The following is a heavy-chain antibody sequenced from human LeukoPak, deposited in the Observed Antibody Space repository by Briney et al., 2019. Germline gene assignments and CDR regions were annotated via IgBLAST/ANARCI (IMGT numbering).Heavy chain of an antibody. CDR2: IYYSGST. J-gene: IGHJ3*02. Sequence: SETLSLTCTVSGGSISSYYWSWIRQPPGKGLEWIGYIYYSGSTNYNPSLKSRVTISVDTSKNQFSLKLSSVTAADTAVYHCARARPSIAAAGTDAFDIWGQGTMVTVSS. CDR3: ARARPSIAAAGTDAFDI. D-gene: IGHD6-13*01. CDR1: GGSISSYY. V-gene: IGHV4-59*01.